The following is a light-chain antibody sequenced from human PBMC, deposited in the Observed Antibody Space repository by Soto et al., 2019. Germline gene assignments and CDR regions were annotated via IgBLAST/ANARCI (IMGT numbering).Light chain of an antibody. V-gene: IGLV2-14*01. Sequence: QSALTQHASVSGSPGQSITISCTGTSSDVGGYNYVSWYQQHPGKAPKLMIYDVSNRPSGVSNRFSGSKSGNTASLTISGLQAEDEDDYYCSSYTSSSTLLYVFGTGTKVTVL. CDR3: SSYTSSSTLLYV. CDR2: DVS. J-gene: IGLJ1*01. CDR1: SSDVGGYNY.